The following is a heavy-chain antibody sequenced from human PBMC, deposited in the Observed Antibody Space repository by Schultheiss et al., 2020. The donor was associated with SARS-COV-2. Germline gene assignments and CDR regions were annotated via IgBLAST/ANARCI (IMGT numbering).Heavy chain of an antibody. CDR3: ARDLPDLRFLEWFHHYYGMDV. Sequence: GGSLRLSCAASGFTVSSNYMSWVRQAPGKGLEWVSYISSSGSTIYYADSVKGRFTISRDNAKNSLYLQMNSLRAEDTAVYYCARDLPDLRFLEWFHHYYGMDVWGQGTTVTVSS. CDR1: GFTVSSNY. D-gene: IGHD3-3*01. CDR2: ISSSGSTI. V-gene: IGHV3-11*01. J-gene: IGHJ6*02.